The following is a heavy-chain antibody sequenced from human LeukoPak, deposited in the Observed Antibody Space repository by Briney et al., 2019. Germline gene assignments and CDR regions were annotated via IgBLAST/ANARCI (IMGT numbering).Heavy chain of an antibody. CDR1: GGSLSRSNW. Sequence: SETLSLTCAVSGGSLSRSNWWSWVRQPPGKGLEWIGEIYHSGSTNYNPSLKSRVTISVDTSKNQFSLKLSSVTAADTAVYYCASSILNSGYDPSLDYWGQGTLVTVSS. V-gene: IGHV4-4*02. CDR3: ASSILNSGYDPSLDY. J-gene: IGHJ4*02. D-gene: IGHD5-12*01. CDR2: IYHSGST.